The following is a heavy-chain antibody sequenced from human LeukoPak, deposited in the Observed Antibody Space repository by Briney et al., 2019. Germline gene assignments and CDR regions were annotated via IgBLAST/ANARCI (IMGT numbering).Heavy chain of an antibody. Sequence: ASVKVSCKASGYTFTGYYMHWVRQAPGQGLEWMGWINPDSGGTNNAQKFQGRVTMTRDTSINTAYMELRRLRSDDTAVYYCARDGEQWLPGGYWGQGTLVTVSS. CDR1: GYTFTGYY. J-gene: IGHJ4*02. CDR2: INPDSGGT. V-gene: IGHV1-2*02. CDR3: ARDGEQWLPGGY. D-gene: IGHD6-19*01.